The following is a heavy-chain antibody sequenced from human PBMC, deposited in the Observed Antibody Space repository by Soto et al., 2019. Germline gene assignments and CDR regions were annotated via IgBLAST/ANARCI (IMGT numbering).Heavy chain of an antibody. Sequence: QITLKESGSPLVKPTQTLTLTCTFSGFSLSTSGVGVGWIRQPPGKALEWLALTYWDDDKRYSPSMKSRLTITKDTSKNQVVLTMTNMDPVDTATYYCAHRQRTVYFDYWGQGTLVTVSS. CDR1: GFSLSTSGVG. CDR2: TYWDDDK. V-gene: IGHV2-5*02. J-gene: IGHJ4*02. CDR3: AHRQRTVYFDY. D-gene: IGHD4-17*01.